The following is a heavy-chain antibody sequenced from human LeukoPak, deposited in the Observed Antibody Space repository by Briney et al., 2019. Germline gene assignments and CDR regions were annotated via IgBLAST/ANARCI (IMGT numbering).Heavy chain of an antibody. V-gene: IGHV4-34*01. CDR3: ARADGAKTDY. CDR1: GGSFSGYY. J-gene: IGHJ4*02. CDR2: INHSGST. Sequence: SETLSLTRAVYGGSFSGYYWSWIRQPPGKGLEWIGEINHSGSTNYNPSLKSRVTISVDTSKNQFSLKLSSVTAADTAVYYCARADGAKTDYWGQGTLVTVSS. D-gene: IGHD3-16*01.